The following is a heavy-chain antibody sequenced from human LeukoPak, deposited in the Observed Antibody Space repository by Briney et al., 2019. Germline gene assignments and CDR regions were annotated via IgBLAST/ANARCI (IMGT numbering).Heavy chain of an antibody. D-gene: IGHD6-19*01. V-gene: IGHV3-53*01. J-gene: IGHJ5*02. CDR3: ARGYSSGGGPFDR. Sequence: GGSLRLSCAASGFTVSSNYMSWVRQAPGKGLEWVSVIDTSGSTYYADSVKGRFTISRDNSKNTLYLQMNSLRAEDTAVYYCARGYSSGGGPFDRWGQGTLVTVSS. CDR2: IDTSGST. CDR1: GFTVSSNY.